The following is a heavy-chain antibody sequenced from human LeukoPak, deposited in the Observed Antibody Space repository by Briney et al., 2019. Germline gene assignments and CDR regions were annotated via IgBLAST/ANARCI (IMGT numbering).Heavy chain of an antibody. CDR2: ISYSGST. CDR3: AKGGSWFDP. J-gene: IGHJ5*02. D-gene: IGHD3-16*01. V-gene: IGHV4-59*08. CDR1: GGSISSYY. Sequence: SETLSLTCTVSGGSISSYYWTWIRQPPGKGLEWIGYISYSGSTNYNPSLKSRVTISVDTSKNQVSLKLSSVTAADTAVYYCAKGGSWFDPWGQGTLVTASS.